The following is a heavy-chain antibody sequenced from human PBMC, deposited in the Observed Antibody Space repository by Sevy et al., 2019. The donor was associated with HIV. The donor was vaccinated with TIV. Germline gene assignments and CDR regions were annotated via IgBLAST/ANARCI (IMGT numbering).Heavy chain of an antibody. J-gene: IGHJ4*02. CDR2: ISGNGVNT. CDR3: AKQPSSFDD. V-gene: IGHV3-23*01. Sequence: GESLKISCAASGFTFNIYAMSWVRQAPGKGLEWVSAISGNGVNTKSADSVKGRFTISRDNSKNTLYLHMDNLRAEDTAIYYCAKQPSSFDDWGQGTLVTVSS. CDR1: GFTFNIYA.